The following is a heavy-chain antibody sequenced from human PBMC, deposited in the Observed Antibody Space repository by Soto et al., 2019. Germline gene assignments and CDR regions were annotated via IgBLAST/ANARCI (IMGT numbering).Heavy chain of an antibody. D-gene: IGHD2-15*01. CDR1: GFTFSNYA. J-gene: IGHJ4*02. CDR2: ISGSGGST. CDR3: AKDLGPVVVVPARPSDY. V-gene: IGHV3-23*01. Sequence: GGSLRLSCAASGFTFSNYAMTWVRQAPGKGLEWASGISGSGGSTYYADSVKGRFTISRDNSKSTLYLQMNSLRAEDTAVYYCAKDLGPVVVVPARPSDYWGQGTLVTVSS.